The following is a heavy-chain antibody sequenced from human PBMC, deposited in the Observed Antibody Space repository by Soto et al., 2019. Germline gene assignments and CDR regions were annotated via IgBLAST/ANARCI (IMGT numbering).Heavy chain of an antibody. CDR1: GFTFSSYA. J-gene: IGHJ4*02. CDR3: AKVIGYDILTGPYRFSDY. Sequence: GGSLRLSCAASGFTFSSYAMSWVRQAPGKGLEWVSAISGSGGSTYYADSVKGRFTISRDNSKNTLYLQMNSLRAEDTAVYYCAKVIGYDILTGPYRFSDYWGQGTLVTVSS. CDR2: ISGSGGST. D-gene: IGHD3-9*01. V-gene: IGHV3-23*01.